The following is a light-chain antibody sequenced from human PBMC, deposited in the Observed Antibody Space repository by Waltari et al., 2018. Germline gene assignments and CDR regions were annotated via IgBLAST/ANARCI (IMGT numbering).Light chain of an antibody. J-gene: IGLJ3*02. CDR2: KAD. CDR3: LLYMGSGIWV. V-gene: IGLV8-61*01. CDR1: SCSPPTTSP. Sequence: QTVVTQEHSLSVAPGGTVTHPCAFSSCSPPTTSPTTGYQHRHGQTPRTLVSKADSRASGVPERFSCSILGNKAALIITGAQSDDEAVYYCLLYMGSGIWVFGGGTKLTVL.